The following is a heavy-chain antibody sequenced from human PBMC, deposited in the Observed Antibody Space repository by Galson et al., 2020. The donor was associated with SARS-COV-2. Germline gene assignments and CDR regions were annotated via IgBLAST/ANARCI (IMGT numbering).Heavy chain of an antibody. CDR1: GLTFSSYW. J-gene: IGHJ4*02. D-gene: IGHD7-27*01. V-gene: IGHV3-74*01. Sequence: GGSLRLSCAASGLTFSSYWMPWVRQAPGKGLVWVSRINSEGSSTSNADPVKGRFTIYGANAKNTPYLQMNSLRAEDTAVYYCARGDMGNDYFDYWGQGTLVTVSS. CDR3: ARGDMGNDYFDY. CDR2: INSEGSST.